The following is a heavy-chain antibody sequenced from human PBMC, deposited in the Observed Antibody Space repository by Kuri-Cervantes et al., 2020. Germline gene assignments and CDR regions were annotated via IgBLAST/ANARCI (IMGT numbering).Heavy chain of an antibody. CDR3: APYSSSWSQGGIDAFDI. Sequence: ASGKVSCKASGYTFTSYAMHWVRQAPGQRLEWMGWINAGNGNTKYSQKFQGRVTITRDTSASTAYMELSSLRSEDTAVYYCAPYSSSWSQGGIDAFDIWGQGTMVTVSS. CDR1: GYTFTSYA. D-gene: IGHD6-13*01. V-gene: IGHV1-3*01. J-gene: IGHJ3*02. CDR2: INAGNGNT.